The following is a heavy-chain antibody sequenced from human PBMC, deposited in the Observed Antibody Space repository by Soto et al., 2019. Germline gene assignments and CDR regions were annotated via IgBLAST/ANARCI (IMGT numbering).Heavy chain of an antibody. D-gene: IGHD3-16*02. CDR1: GFTFSSYG. Sequence: ESVGGVVQPGRSLRLSCAASGFTFSSYGMHWVRQAPGKGLEWVAVISYDGSNKYYADSVKGRFTISRDNSKNTLYLQMNSLRAEDTAVYYCARVSSGYFDYWGQGTLVTVSS. CDR2: ISYDGSNK. V-gene: IGHV3-30*03. J-gene: IGHJ4*02. CDR3: ARVSSGYFDY.